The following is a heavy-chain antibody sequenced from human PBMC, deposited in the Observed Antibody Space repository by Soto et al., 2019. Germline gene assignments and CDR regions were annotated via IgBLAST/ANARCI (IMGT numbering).Heavy chain of an antibody. CDR3: TLRNDSSLGPIY. J-gene: IGHJ4*02. CDR1: GFSLTSGAMT. CDR2: AE. Sequence: FGPTLVNPTQTPTLTCTLSGFSLTSGAMTLGWIRQPPGEAPEWLALAEQYSPTLQGRLTFTKDTSKNQVVLTLTSVDPEDTATYYCTLRNDSSLGPIYWGQGIQVTVSS. D-gene: IGHD3-16*01. V-gene: IGHV2-5*01.